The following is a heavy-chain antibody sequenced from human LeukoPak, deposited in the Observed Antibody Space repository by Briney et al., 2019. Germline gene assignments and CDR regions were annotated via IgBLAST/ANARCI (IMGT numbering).Heavy chain of an antibody. CDR2: IIPIFGTA. CDR1: GGTFSSYA. V-gene: IGHV1-69*05. D-gene: IGHD3-10*01. Sequence: SVKVSCKASGGTFSSYAISWVRQAPGQGLEWMGGIIPIFGTANYAQKFQGRVTITTDESTSTAYMELSSLRSEDTAVYYCASGGYGSGTQTEDVWGQGTTVTVSS. CDR3: ASGGYGSGTQTEDV. J-gene: IGHJ6*02.